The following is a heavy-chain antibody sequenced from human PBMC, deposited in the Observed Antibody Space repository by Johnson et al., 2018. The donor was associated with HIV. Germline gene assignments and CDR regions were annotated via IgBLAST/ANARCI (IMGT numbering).Heavy chain of an antibody. D-gene: IGHD5-24*01. CDR3: ARGSQEMVTIWNAFDI. V-gene: IGHV3-20*04. CDR2: INWNGGST. Sequence: VLLVESGGGVVRPGGSLRLSCGASGFTFDDYGMSWVRQAPGKGLEWVSGINWNGGSTGYADSVKGRFTISRDNAKNSLYLQMNSLRAEDTALYYCARGSQEMVTIWNAFDIWGQGTMVTVSS. J-gene: IGHJ3*02. CDR1: GFTFDDYG.